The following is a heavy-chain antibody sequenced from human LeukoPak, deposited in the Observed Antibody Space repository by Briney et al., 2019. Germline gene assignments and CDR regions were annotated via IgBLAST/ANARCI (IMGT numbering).Heavy chain of an antibody. V-gene: IGHV3-23*01. D-gene: IGHD5-18*01. J-gene: IGHJ4*02. CDR2: ISGSGGST. Sequence: GGSLRLSCAASGFTFSSYAMSWVRQAPGKGLEWVSAISGSGGSTYYADSVKGRFTISRDNAKTSLYLQMNSLRAEDTAVYYCTRHLSGVTGYTYGRGIDYWGQGTLVTVSS. CDR1: GFTFSSYA. CDR3: TRHLSGVTGYTYGRGIDY.